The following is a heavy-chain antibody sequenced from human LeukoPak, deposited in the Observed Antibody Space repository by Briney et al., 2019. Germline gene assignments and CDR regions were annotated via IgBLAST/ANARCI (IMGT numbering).Heavy chain of an antibody. Sequence: GGSLRLSCAASGFTFSSYGMHWVRQALGKGLEWVAFIRYDGSNKYYADSVKGRFTISRDNSKNTLYLQMNSLRAEDTAVYYCAKGDSAVVVTYFDYWGQGTLVTVSS. CDR3: AKGDSAVVVTYFDY. V-gene: IGHV3-30*02. CDR1: GFTFSSYG. J-gene: IGHJ4*02. D-gene: IGHD3-22*01. CDR2: IRYDGSNK.